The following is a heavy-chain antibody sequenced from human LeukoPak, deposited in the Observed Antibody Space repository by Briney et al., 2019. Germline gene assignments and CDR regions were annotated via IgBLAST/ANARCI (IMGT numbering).Heavy chain of an antibody. CDR1: GGSISSYY. J-gene: IGHJ3*02. D-gene: IGHD2-21*01. CDR2: IYYSGST. Sequence: SETLSLTCTVSGGSISSYYWSWIRQPPGKGLEWIGYIYYSGSTYYNPSLKSRVTISVDTSKNQFSLKLSSVTAADTAVYYCARGIRGSGDPAFDIWGQGTMVTVSS. CDR3: ARGIRGSGDPAFDI. V-gene: IGHV4-59*08.